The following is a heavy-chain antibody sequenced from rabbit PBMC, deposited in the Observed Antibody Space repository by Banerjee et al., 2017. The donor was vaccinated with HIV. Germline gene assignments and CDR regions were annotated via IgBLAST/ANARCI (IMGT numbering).Heavy chain of an antibody. V-gene: IGHV1S45*01. CDR2: IYTGSGSSSST. J-gene: IGHJ4*01. D-gene: IGHD6-1*01. CDR1: GFSFSSSYW. Sequence: QEQLEESGGDLVKPEGSLTLTCTASGFSFSSSYWICWVRQAPGKGLEWIACIYTGSGSSSSTYYASWAKGRFTISKTSSTTVTLQMTSLIAADTATYFCARDGTAYAGYGYAGFNLWGQGTLVTVS. CDR3: ARDGTAYAGYGYAGFNL.